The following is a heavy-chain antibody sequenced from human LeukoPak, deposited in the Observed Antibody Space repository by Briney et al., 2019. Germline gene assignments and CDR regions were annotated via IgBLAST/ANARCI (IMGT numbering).Heavy chain of an antibody. D-gene: IGHD1-26*01. V-gene: IGHV1-69*13. J-gene: IGHJ5*02. Sequence: SVKVSCKSSGGTFSSYAISWVRQAPGQGLEWMGGIIPIFGTANYAQKFQGRVTITADESTSTAYMELSSLRSEDTAVYYCARWVVGAPRFDPWGQSTLVTVSS. CDR2: IIPIFGTA. CDR1: GGTFSSYA. CDR3: ARWVVGAPRFDP.